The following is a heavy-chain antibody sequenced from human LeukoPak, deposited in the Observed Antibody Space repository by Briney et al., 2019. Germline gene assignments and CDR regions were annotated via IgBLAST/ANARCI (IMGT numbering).Heavy chain of an antibody. CDR2: IIPILGIA. CDR3: AGADYGGNYFDY. Sequence: ASVKVSCKAPGGTFSSYAISWVRQAPGQGVEWMGRIIPILGIANYAQKFQGRVTITADKSTSTAYMELSSLRSEDTAVYYCAGADYGGNYFDYWGQGTLVTVSS. J-gene: IGHJ4*02. D-gene: IGHD4-23*01. CDR1: GGTFSSYA. V-gene: IGHV1-69*04.